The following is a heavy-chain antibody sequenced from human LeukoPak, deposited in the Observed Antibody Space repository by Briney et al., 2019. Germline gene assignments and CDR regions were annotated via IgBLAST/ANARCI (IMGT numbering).Heavy chain of an antibody. D-gene: IGHD3-22*01. J-gene: IGHJ4*02. CDR1: ELTLSSNY. Sequence: GGSLRLSCAASELTLSSNYMSWIRQAPGKGLEWVANIKQDGSEKYYVDSVKGRFTISRDNAKNSLYLQMNSLRAEDTAVYYCARDRDSSGYYYGFDYWGQGTLVTVSS. CDR2: IKQDGSEK. V-gene: IGHV3-7*01. CDR3: ARDRDSSGYYYGFDY.